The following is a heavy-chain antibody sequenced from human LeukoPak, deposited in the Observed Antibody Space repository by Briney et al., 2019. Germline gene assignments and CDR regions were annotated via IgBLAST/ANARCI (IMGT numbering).Heavy chain of an antibody. CDR3: ARYIVVVPAAVYYFDY. CDR2: ISSSGSTI. CDR1: GFTFSDYY. V-gene: IGHV3-11*01. J-gene: IGHJ4*02. Sequence: GGSLRLSCAASGFTFSDYYMSWIRQAPGKGLEWVSYISSSGSTIYYADSVKGRFTISRDNAKNSLYLQMNSLRAEDTAVYYCARYIVVVPAAVYYFDYWGQGTLVTVSS. D-gene: IGHD2-2*01.